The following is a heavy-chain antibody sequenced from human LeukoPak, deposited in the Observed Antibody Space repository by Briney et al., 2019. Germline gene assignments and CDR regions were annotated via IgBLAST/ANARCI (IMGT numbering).Heavy chain of an antibody. CDR2: ISSSSSYI. Sequence: KSGGSLRLSCAASGFTFSSYSMNWVRQAPGKGLEWVSSISSSSSYIYYADSVKGRFTISRDNAKNSLYLQMNSLRAKDTAVYYCARDRRAGYDSSGYYEIDAFDIWGQGTMVTVSS. J-gene: IGHJ3*02. V-gene: IGHV3-21*01. CDR1: GFTFSSYS. D-gene: IGHD3-22*01. CDR3: ARDRRAGYDSSGYYEIDAFDI.